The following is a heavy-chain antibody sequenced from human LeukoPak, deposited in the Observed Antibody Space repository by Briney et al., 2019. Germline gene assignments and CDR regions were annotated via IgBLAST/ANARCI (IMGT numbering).Heavy chain of an antibody. Sequence: ASVTVSCKASGYTFTSYGISWVRQAPGQGLEWMGWISAYNGNTNYAQKLQGRVTMTTDTSTSTAYMELRSLRSDDTAVYYCARDGRYYDFWSGQNWFDPWGQGTLVTVSS. CDR2: ISAYNGNT. V-gene: IGHV1-18*01. CDR1: GYTFTSYG. J-gene: IGHJ5*02. CDR3: ARDGRYYDFWSGQNWFDP. D-gene: IGHD3-3*01.